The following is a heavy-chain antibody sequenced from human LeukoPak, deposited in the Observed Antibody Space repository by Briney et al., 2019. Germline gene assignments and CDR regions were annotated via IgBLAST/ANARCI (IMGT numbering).Heavy chain of an antibody. Sequence: GGSLRLSCAASGFTFSHFWMSGVRQAPGKGLEWVAYIKKTGSETYYVDSVKGRFTITRDNTRSSLFLQMYSLRAEDTAVYFCAREDGYCSGGNCYSYFDSWGQGTLVTVSS. CDR1: GFTFSHFW. J-gene: IGHJ4*02. V-gene: IGHV3-7*01. CDR2: IKKTGSET. CDR3: AREDGYCSGGNCYSYFDS. D-gene: IGHD2-15*01.